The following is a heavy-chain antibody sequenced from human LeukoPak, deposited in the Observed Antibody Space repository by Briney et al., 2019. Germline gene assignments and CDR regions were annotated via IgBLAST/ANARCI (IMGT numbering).Heavy chain of an antibody. Sequence: SETLSLTCAVYGGSFSGYYWSWIRQPPRKGLEWIGEINHSGSTNYNPSLKSRVTISVDTSKNQFSLKLSSVTAADTAVYYCARVGGQWLVPNYWGQGTLVTVSS. V-gene: IGHV4-34*01. CDR1: GGSFSGYY. J-gene: IGHJ4*02. CDR2: INHSGST. D-gene: IGHD6-19*01. CDR3: ARVGGQWLVPNY.